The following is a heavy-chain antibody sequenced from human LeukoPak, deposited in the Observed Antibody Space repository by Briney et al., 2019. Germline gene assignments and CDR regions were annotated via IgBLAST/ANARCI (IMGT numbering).Heavy chain of an antibody. CDR3: AKPVVPAATMGIDAFDI. J-gene: IGHJ3*02. Sequence: PRGSLRLSCAASGFTFSSYGMHWVRQAPGKGLEWVAVISYDGSNKYYADSVKGRFTISRDNSKNTLYLQMNSLRAEDTAVYYCAKPVVPAATMGIDAFDIWGQGTMVTVSS. CDR1: GFTFSSYG. V-gene: IGHV3-30*18. D-gene: IGHD2-2*01. CDR2: ISYDGSNK.